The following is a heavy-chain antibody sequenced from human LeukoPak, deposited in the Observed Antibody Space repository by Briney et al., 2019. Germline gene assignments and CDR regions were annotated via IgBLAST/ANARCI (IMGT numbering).Heavy chain of an antibody. CDR1: GYTFTSYA. CDR2: INAGNGNT. J-gene: IGHJ2*01. CDR3: ARGPDSSGYYSNSYWYFDL. D-gene: IGHD3-22*01. Sequence: ASVKVSCKASGYTFTSYAMHWVRQAPGQRLEWMGWINAGNGNTKYSQKFQGRVTITTDESTSTAYMELSSLRSEDTAVYYCARGPDSSGYYSNSYWYFDLWGRGTLVTVSS. V-gene: IGHV1-3*01.